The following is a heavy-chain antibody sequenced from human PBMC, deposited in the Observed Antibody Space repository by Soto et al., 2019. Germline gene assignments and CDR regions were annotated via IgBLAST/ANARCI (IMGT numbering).Heavy chain of an antibody. CDR2: ISAYNGNT. CDR3: ARDGAASGDYVS. D-gene: IGHD4-17*01. Sequence: QVQLVQSGAEVKKPGASVKVSCKASGYSLTTYGITWVRQAPGQGLEWMGWISAYNGNTNYAQKFQGRVTMTTDTSTSTAYMELRSLRSDDTAVYSCARDGAASGDYVSWGQGTLVTVSS. V-gene: IGHV1-18*01. J-gene: IGHJ5*02. CDR1: GYSLTTYG.